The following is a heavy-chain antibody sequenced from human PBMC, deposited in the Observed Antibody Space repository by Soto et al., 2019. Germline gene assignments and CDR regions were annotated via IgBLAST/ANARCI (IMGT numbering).Heavy chain of an antibody. Sequence: VLLVESGGGLIQPGGSLRLSCAASGFTVSTNYMTWVRQAPGKGLEWVSSIYSGGSTYYADSVRGRFTISRDNAKNTLYLKINSRGTEDTAVYYCARNSHSRESFDSWGQETRVTVAS. V-gene: IGHV3-53*01. D-gene: IGHD5-18*01. CDR1: GFTVSTNY. J-gene: IGHJ4*02. CDR2: IYSGGST. CDR3: ARNSHSRESFDS.